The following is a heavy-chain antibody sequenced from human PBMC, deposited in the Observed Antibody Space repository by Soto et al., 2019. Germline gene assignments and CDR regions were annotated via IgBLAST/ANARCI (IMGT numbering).Heavy chain of an antibody. D-gene: IGHD2-15*01. CDR1: GYTFTSYD. Sequence: ASVKVSCKASGYTFTSYDINWVRQATGQGLEWMGWMNPNSGNTGYAQKFQGRVTMTRNTSISTAYMELSSLRSEDTAVYYCARGLGYCSGGSCYFDYWGQGTLVTVSS. J-gene: IGHJ4*02. CDR2: MNPNSGNT. V-gene: IGHV1-8*01. CDR3: ARGLGYCSGGSCYFDY.